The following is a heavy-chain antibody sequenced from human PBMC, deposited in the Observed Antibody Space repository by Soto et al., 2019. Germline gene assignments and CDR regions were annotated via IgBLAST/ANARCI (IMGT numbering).Heavy chain of an antibody. CDR3: AIPSSRDRYHPFDI. CDR1: GGAVGSNSYY. Sequence: SETLSLTCTVSGGAVGSNSYYWTWIRQPPGKGLEWIAYMYISGTTKYNPSLQSRVTISLDTSKNQFSLQLSSVTAADTAVYYCAIPSSRDRYHPFDIWGPGTMVTVSS. J-gene: IGHJ3*02. V-gene: IGHV4-61*01. CDR2: MYISGTT. D-gene: IGHD6-13*01.